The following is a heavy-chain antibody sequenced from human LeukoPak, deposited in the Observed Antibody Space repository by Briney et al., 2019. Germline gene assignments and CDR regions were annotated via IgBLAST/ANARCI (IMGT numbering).Heavy chain of an antibody. CDR2: IYYSGTT. J-gene: IGHJ5*02. V-gene: IGHV4-59*01. Sequence: SETLSRTCTVAGGSISSYYWSWIRPPPGHGLEWIGYIYYSGTTNYHTSLKRRATISVDTSKNQFSLKLSSVTAADTAVYYCARGQPYDFWSGYAPGWFDPWGQGTLVTVSS. CDR1: GGSISSYY. D-gene: IGHD3-3*01. CDR3: ARGQPYDFWSGYAPGWFDP.